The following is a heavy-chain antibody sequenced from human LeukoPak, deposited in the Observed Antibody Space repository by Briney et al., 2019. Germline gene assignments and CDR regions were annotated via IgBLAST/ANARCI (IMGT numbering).Heavy chain of an antibody. CDR2: IIPIFGIA. D-gene: IGHD3-3*01. Sequence: ASVEVSCKASGGTFSSYAISWVRQAPGQGLEWMGRIIPIFGIANYAQKFQGRVTITADKSTSTAYMELSSLRSEDTAVYYCARARRYDFWSGYYYSYFDYWGQGTLVTVSS. CDR1: GGTFSSYA. CDR3: ARARRYDFWSGYYYSYFDY. J-gene: IGHJ4*02. V-gene: IGHV1-69*04.